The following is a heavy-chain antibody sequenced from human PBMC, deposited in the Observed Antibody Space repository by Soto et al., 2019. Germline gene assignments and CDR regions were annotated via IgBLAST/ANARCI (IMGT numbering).Heavy chain of an antibody. CDR2: IIPILGIA. Sequence: GASVKVSCKASGGTFSSYAISWVRQAPGQGLEWMGRIIPILGIANYAQKFQGRVTITADKSTSTAYMELSSLRSEDTAVYYCARDYYYDSSGYYFYYYYGMDVWGQGTTVTVS. CDR1: GGTFSSYA. CDR3: ARDYYYDSSGYYFYYYYGMDV. V-gene: IGHV1-69*04. J-gene: IGHJ6*02. D-gene: IGHD3-22*01.